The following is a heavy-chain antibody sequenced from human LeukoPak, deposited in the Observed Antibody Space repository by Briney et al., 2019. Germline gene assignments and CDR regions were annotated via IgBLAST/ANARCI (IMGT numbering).Heavy chain of an antibody. CDR2: ISSNGGST. J-gene: IGHJ4*02. Sequence: PGGSLTLSCSASGFTFSVYAMHWVRQAPGKGLEYVSGISSNGGSTNYADSVKGRFTISRDNSKNTLYLQVSSLRVEDTAVYYCVKGPYIVIVPAAQGYFDYWGQGTLVTVSS. D-gene: IGHD2-2*01. CDR1: GFTFSVYA. CDR3: VKGPYIVIVPAAQGYFDY. V-gene: IGHV3-64D*06.